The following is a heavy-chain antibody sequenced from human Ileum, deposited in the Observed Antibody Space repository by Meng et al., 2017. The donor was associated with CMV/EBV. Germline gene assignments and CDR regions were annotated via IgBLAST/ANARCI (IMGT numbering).Heavy chain of an antibody. J-gene: IGHJ4*02. CDR1: GFTFPDAW. D-gene: IGHD3-16*01. CDR3: ASAPGYYDASPFDY. V-gene: IGHV3-15*02. Sequence: EVQLVESGGALVKSGGSLRPSCVPSGFTFPDAWMTWVRQAPGKGLEWIGHIKSKTDGGTTDYAAPVKDRFTISRDDTKNTLFLQMNSLKTEDTAVYYCASAPGYYDASPFDYWGQGTMVTVSS. CDR2: IKSKTDGGTT.